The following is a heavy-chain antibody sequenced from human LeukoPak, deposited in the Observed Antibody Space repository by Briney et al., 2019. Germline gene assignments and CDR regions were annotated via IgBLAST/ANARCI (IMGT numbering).Heavy chain of an antibody. D-gene: IGHD5-24*01. J-gene: IGHJ4*02. V-gene: IGHV4-31*11. CDR2: IYHSGST. Sequence: SETLSLTCAVSGASISSGTYYWSWIRQHPGKGLEWIGYIYHSGSTFYNPSLKSRVTISADTSENQFSLNLRSVTAADTAINYCARDVEMGTIGHYFDSWGQGTLVTVSS. CDR1: GASISSGTYY. CDR3: ARDVEMGTIGHYFDS.